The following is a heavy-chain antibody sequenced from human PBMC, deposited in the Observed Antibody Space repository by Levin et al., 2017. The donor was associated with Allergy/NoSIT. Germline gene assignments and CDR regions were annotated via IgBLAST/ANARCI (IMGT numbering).Heavy chain of an antibody. CDR1: GFIFSSYT. CDR2: ISPSSTDL. J-gene: IGHJ4*02. V-gene: IGHV3-21*01. Sequence: GGSLRLSCAASGFIFSSYTMNWVRQAPGKGLEWVSSISPSSTDLYYGDSVKGRFTTSRDDATNSLYLQINDLGAEDTALYYCASDRTFGSGYDFDYWGQGTLVTVSS. D-gene: IGHD5-12*01. CDR3: ASDRTFGSGYDFDY.